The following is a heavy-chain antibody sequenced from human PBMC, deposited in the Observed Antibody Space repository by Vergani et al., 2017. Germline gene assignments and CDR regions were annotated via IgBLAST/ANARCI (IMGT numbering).Heavy chain of an antibody. V-gene: IGHV5-51*01. D-gene: IGHD3-22*01. CDR1: GYSFTNYW. Sequence: EVQLVQSGAEVKKPGESLKISCQISGYSFTNYWIGWVRQMPGKGLEWMGIIHPADSDTRYSPSFQGQVPISVDQSISTAYLQRSSLRASDSAMYYCARLYGRDSSGSKYFDYWGQGTLGTVSS. J-gene: IGHJ4*02. CDR3: ARLYGRDSSGSKYFDY. CDR2: IHPADSDT.